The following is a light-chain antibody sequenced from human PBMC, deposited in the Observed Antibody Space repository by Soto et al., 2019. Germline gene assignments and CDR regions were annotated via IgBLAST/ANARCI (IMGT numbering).Light chain of an antibody. CDR3: QQYYDFPLT. J-gene: IGKJ4*01. CDR2: WAS. V-gene: IGKV4-1*01. Sequence: DFVMTQSPDSLAVSLGETATINCKSSQSVLSSSNNRNYLSWYQQKPGQPPKLLIYWASTRKSGVPDRFSGRGSGTDFSLTIISLQPEDVAVYYCQQYYDFPLTYGGGIRVEIK. CDR1: QSVLSSSNNRNY.